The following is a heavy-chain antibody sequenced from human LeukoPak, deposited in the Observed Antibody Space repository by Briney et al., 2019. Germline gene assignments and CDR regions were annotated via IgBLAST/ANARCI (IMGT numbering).Heavy chain of an antibody. CDR2: INPSGDST. D-gene: IGHD6-13*01. V-gene: IGHV1-46*01. CDR3: AKLAASETGEGS. CDR1: GYTFTSYY. Sequence: ASVKVSCMASGYTFTSYYMHWVRQAPGQGLEWMGIINPSGDSTSYAQKFQGRVTMTRDTSTSTVYMELSSLRSEDTAIYYCAKLAASETGEGSWGQGTLVTVSS. J-gene: IGHJ5*02.